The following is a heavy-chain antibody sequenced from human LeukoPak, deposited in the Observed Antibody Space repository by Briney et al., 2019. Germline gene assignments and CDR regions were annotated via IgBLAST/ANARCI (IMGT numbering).Heavy chain of an antibody. Sequence: SETLSLTCTVSGGSVSSGNYYWSWIRQPPGKGLEWIGSFYYGGSTNYRPSLQSRVTISVDTSKNQFSLKLTSVTAADTAVYYCARQTSGYKRSFDSWGQGTLVTVSS. CDR2: FYYGGST. CDR3: ARQTSGYKRSFDS. J-gene: IGHJ4*02. CDR1: GGSVSSGNYY. D-gene: IGHD5-12*01. V-gene: IGHV4-61*01.